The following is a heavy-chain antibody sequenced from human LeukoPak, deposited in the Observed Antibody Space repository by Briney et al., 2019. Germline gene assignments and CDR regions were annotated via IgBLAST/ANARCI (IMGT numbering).Heavy chain of an antibody. D-gene: IGHD3-22*01. CDR3: ARDRGWRSSGYYLYYFDF. J-gene: IGHJ4*02. V-gene: IGHV3-7*01. CDR2: IKGDGSEK. CDR1: GFAFSDSW. Sequence: PGGSLRLACAASGFAFSDSWMTWIRQAPGEGLEWVASIKGDGSEKYYVDSVKGRFTISRDNAKNSLYLQMNSLRAEDTAVYYCARDRGWRSSGYYLYYFDFWGQGTLVTVSS.